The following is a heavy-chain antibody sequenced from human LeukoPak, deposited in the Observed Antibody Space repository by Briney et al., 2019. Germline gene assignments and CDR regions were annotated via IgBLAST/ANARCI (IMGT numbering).Heavy chain of an antibody. CDR1: GFTFSTYA. J-gene: IGHJ1*01. V-gene: IGHV3-23*01. D-gene: IGHD3-22*01. CDR3: AKWGSGYRPYFQH. Sequence: GGSLRLSCAASGFTFSTYAMSWVRQAPGKGLAWVSAISGSGDSTYYADSVKGRFTISRDNSKNTLYLQMNSLRAEDTAVYYCAKWGSGYRPYFQHWGQGTLVTVSS. CDR2: ISGSGDST.